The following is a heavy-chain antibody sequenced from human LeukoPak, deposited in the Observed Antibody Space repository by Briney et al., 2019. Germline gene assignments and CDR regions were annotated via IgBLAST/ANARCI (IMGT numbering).Heavy chain of an antibody. Sequence: GGSLRLSCAASGFTFSSYAMHWVRQAPGKGLEYVSAISSNGGSTYYANSVKGRFTISRDNSKNTLYLQMGSLRAEDMAVYYCARVAYYGGNDYWGQGTLVTVPS. CDR3: ARVAYYGGNDY. CDR2: ISSNGGST. CDR1: GFTFSSYA. D-gene: IGHD4-23*01. V-gene: IGHV3-64*01. J-gene: IGHJ4*02.